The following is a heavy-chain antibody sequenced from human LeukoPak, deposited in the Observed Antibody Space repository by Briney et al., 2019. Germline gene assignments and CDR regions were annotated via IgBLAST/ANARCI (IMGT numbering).Heavy chain of an antibody. D-gene: IGHD3-3*01. Sequence: PGGSLRLSCAASGFTFSNHWMSWIRQPPGKGLEWIGEINHSGSTYYNPSLKSRVTISVDRSKNQFSLKLSSVTAADTAVYYCARVKGTIFGVGIIDYWGQGTLVTVSS. CDR2: INHSGST. CDR1: GFTFSNHW. V-gene: IGHV4-34*01. CDR3: ARVKGTIFGVGIIDY. J-gene: IGHJ4*02.